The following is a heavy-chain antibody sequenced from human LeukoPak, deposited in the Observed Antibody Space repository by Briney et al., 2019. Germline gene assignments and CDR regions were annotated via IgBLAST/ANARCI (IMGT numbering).Heavy chain of an antibody. CDR2: IQQDGSET. D-gene: IGHD3-16*01. V-gene: IGHV3-7*01. CDR1: GFSFGIYW. J-gene: IGHJ4*02. Sequence: GGSLRLSCAASGFSFGIYWMSWVRQAPGKGLEWVAYIQQDGSETYYADSVKGRFTISRDNAKNSLHLQMNSLRVEDTAVYYCVRDGGGLDYWGQGTQVTVSS. CDR3: VRDGGGLDY.